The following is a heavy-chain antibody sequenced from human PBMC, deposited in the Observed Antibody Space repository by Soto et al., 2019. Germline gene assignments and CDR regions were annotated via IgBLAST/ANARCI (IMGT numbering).Heavy chain of an antibody. V-gene: IGHV3-30*18. J-gene: IGHJ4*02. CDR1: GFTFSSYG. CDR2: ISYDGSNK. CDR3: AKDGVMTTVTWLDY. Sequence: QVQLVESGGGVVQPGRSLRLSCAASGFTFSSYGMHWVRQAPGKGLEWVAVISYDGSNKYYADSVKGRFTISRDNSKNTLYLQMNSLRAEDTAVYYCAKDGVMTTVTWLDYWGQGTLVTVSS. D-gene: IGHD4-17*01.